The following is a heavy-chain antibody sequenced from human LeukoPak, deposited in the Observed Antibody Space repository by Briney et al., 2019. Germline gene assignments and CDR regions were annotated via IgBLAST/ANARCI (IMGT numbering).Heavy chain of an antibody. CDR3: AAGNMVRGVTTIDY. V-gene: IGHV4-4*08. CDR1: GGSISSYY. D-gene: IGHD3-10*01. J-gene: IGHJ4*02. CDR2: IYTSGST. Sequence: SETLSLTCTVSGGSISSYYWNWIRQPPGKGLEWIGYIYTSGSTNYNPSLKSRVTISVDTSKNQFSLKLSSVTAADTAVYYCAAGNMVRGVTTIDYWGQGTLVTVSS.